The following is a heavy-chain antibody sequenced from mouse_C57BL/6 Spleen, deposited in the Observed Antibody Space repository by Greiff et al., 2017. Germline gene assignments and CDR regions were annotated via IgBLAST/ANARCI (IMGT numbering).Heavy chain of an antibody. CDR1: GFSLTSYA. D-gene: IGHD2-5*01. CDR2: IWTGGGT. J-gene: IGHJ4*01. CDR3: ARTYSNPYYYAMDY. V-gene: IGHV2-9-1*01. Sequence: VKLVESGPGLVAPSQSLSITCTVSGFSLTSYAISWVRQPPGKGLEWLGVIWTGGGTNYNSALKSRLSISKDNSKSQVFLKMNSLQTDDTARYYCARTYSNPYYYAMDYWGQGTSVTVSS.